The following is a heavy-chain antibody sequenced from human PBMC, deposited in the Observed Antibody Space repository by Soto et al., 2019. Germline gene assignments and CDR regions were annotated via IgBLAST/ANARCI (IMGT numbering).Heavy chain of an antibody. Sequence: QITLKESGPTLVKPTQTLTLTCTFSGFSLSTGGVGVGWIRQPPGKALEWLALIYWDDDKRYSPSLKSRLTITKDTXIHXVXPTMTNMDPVDTATYYCAHRQSYYYDSSGYYPYFDYWGQGTLVTVSS. CDR3: AHRQSYYYDSSGYYPYFDY. D-gene: IGHD3-22*01. J-gene: IGHJ4*02. CDR1: GFSLSTGGVG. CDR2: IYWDDDK. V-gene: IGHV2-5*02.